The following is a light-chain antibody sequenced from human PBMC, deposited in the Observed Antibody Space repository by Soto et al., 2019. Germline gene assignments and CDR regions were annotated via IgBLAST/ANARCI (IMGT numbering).Light chain of an antibody. CDR3: QQYSTYSWT. V-gene: IGKV1-5*01. Sequence: DIQMTQSSSTLSASVGDRVTITCRASQSISTWLAWFQQKPGKAPKLLIYDASSLQGGVPSRFSGSGSGTEFTLTISSLHPDDFATYYCQQYSTYSWTFDQGTKVEIK. CDR2: DAS. CDR1: QSISTW. J-gene: IGKJ1*01.